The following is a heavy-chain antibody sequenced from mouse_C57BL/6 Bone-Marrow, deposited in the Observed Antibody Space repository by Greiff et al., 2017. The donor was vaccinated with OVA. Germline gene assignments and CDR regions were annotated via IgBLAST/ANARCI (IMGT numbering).Heavy chain of an antibody. CDR1: GFTFSDYY. CDR3: ERQKGYDGSSPYWCFDV. D-gene: IGHD1-1*01. V-gene: IGHV5-12*01. Sequence: EVKLVESGGGLVQPGGSLKLSCAASGFTFSDYYMYWVRQTPEKRLEWVAYISNGVGSTYYPDTVKGRFTISRDNAKNTMYLKLSRLKSEDTAMYYCERQKGYDGSSPYWCFDVWGTGTTVTVSS. J-gene: IGHJ1*03. CDR2: ISNGVGST.